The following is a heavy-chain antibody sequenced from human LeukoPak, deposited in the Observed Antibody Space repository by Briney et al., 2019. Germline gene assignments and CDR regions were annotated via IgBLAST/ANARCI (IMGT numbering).Heavy chain of an antibody. Sequence: PSETLSLTCTVSGGSISSYYWSWIRQPPGKGLEWIGYIYYSGSTNYNPSLKSRVTISVDTSKNQFSLKLSSVTAADTAVYYCASSGWQARHFDYWGQGTLVTVSS. CDR2: IYYSGST. CDR3: ASSGWQARHFDY. V-gene: IGHV4-59*01. D-gene: IGHD6-19*01. CDR1: GGSISSYY. J-gene: IGHJ4*02.